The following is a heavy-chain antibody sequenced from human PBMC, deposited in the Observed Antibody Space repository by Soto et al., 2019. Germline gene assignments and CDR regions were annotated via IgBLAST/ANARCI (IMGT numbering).Heavy chain of an antibody. D-gene: IGHD3-3*01. V-gene: IGHV1-46*03. CDR2: INPSGGST. J-gene: IGHJ6*03. Sequence: ASVKVSCKASGYTFTSYYMHWVRQAPGQGLEWMGIINPSGGSTSHAQKFQGRVTMTRDTSTSTVYMELSSLRSEDTAVYYCARDQSLTIFGVVIKDYYYYYMDVWGKGTTVTVSS. CDR3: ARDQSLTIFGVVIKDYYYYYMDV. CDR1: GYTFTSYY.